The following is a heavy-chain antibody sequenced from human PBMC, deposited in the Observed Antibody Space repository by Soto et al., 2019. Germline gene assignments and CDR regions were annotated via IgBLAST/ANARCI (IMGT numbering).Heavy chain of an antibody. CDR2: IIPIFGTA. CDR3: ARASYYYDSSGYHRYWYFDL. J-gene: IGHJ2*01. V-gene: IGHV1-69*01. CDR1: GGTFSSYA. Sequence: QVQLVQSGAEVKKPGSSVKVSCKASGGTFSSYAISWVRQAPGPGLEWMGGIIPIFGTANYAQKFQGRVTITADESTGTAYMELSSLRSEDTAVYYCARASYYYDSSGYHRYWYFDLWGRGTLVTVSS. D-gene: IGHD3-22*01.